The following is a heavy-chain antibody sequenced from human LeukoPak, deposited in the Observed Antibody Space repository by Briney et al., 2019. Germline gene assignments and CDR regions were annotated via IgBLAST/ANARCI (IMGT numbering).Heavy chain of an antibody. J-gene: IGHJ3*02. V-gene: IGHV1-46*01. CDR3: ARRRGFHDAFDI. CDR2: INPSGGST. CDR1: GYTFTSYG. Sequence: ASVKVSCKASGYTFTSYGISWVRQAPGQGLEWMGIINPSGGSTSYAQKFQGRVTMTRDTSTSTVYMELSSLRSEDTAVYYCARRRGFHDAFDIWGQGTMVTVSS.